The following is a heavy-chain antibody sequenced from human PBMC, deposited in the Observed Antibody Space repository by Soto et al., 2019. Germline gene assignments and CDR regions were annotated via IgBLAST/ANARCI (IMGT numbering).Heavy chain of an antibody. D-gene: IGHD2-8*01. Sequence: EVQLLESGGGLVQPGGSLRLSCAASGFTFSSYAMSWVRQAPGKGLEWVSAISGSGGSTYYADSVKGRFTISRDNAKNKLYLQINSLRAENTAVYYCAKHENIVLMVYATPYFDYWGQGTLVTVSS. J-gene: IGHJ4*02. CDR2: ISGSGGST. V-gene: IGHV3-23*01. CDR1: GFTFSSYA. CDR3: AKHENIVLMVYATPYFDY.